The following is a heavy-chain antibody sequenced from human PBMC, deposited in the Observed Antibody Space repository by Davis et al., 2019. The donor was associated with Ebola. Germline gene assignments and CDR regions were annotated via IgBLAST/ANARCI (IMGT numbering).Heavy chain of an antibody. V-gene: IGHV4-39*01. Sequence: MPGGSLRLSCSVSGGSISSSRFYWAWIRQPPGKGLEWIGSIYYTGSMFYNPSHKSRVVISVDTSKNQFSLKLSSVTAADTGVYYCAGERYSFPVGAFDLWGQGTTVTVS. D-gene: IGHD5-18*01. CDR1: GGSISSSRFY. J-gene: IGHJ3*01. CDR3: AGERYSFPVGAFDL. CDR2: IYYTGSM.